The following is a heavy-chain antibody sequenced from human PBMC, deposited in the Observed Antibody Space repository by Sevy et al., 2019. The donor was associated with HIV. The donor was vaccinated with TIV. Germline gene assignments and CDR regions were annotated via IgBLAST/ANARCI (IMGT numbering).Heavy chain of an antibody. CDR2: IYPGDSDT. J-gene: IGHJ3*02. D-gene: IGHD1-26*01. V-gene: IGHV5-51*01. CDR3: ARPAEGATGSFDI. Sequence: GGSLRLSCKGSGYSFTSYWIGWVRQMPGKGLEWMGVIYPGDSDTRYSPSFQGQVTISADKSIRTAYLQWGSLKASDTALYYCARPAEGATGSFDIWGQGTMVTVSS. CDR1: GYSFTSYW.